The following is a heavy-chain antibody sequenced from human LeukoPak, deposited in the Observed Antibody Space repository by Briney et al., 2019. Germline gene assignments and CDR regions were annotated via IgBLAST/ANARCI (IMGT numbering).Heavy chain of an antibody. CDR2: IKSKTDGGTT. J-gene: IGHJ4*02. CDR3: ARDFDRAGDYHHFDF. V-gene: IGHV3-15*01. Sequence: PGGSLRLSCAASGFTFSNAWMSWVRQAPGKGLEWVGRIKSKTDGGTTDYAAPVKGRFTISRDDSKNTLYLQMNSLKTEDTAVYYCARDFDRAGDYHHFDFWGQGTLVTVSS. CDR1: GFTFSNAW. D-gene: IGHD3-9*01.